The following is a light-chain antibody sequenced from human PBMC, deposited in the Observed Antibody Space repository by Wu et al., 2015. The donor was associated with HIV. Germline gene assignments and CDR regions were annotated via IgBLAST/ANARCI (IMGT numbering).Light chain of an antibody. Sequence: EIVLTQSPGTLSLSPGERATLSCRASQSVRSDYLAWYRQKPDQAPRLLIYGASSRATGIPDRFSGSGSGTDFTLTISRLEPEDFAVYYCQQYGSSYSFGQGTKLEIK. CDR3: QQYGSSYS. J-gene: IGKJ2*03. V-gene: IGKV3-20*01. CDR2: GAS. CDR1: QSVRSDY.